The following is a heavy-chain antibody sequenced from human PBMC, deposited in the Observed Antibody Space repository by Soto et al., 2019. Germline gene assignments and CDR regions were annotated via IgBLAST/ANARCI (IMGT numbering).Heavy chain of an antibody. CDR2: ISGSGDNT. V-gene: IGHV3-23*01. D-gene: IGHD3-10*01. CDR1: GFTFSNYV. J-gene: IGHJ4*02. CDR3: AKLTLVLALGFDY. Sequence: EVHLLDSGGGLVQPGGSLRLSCAASGFTFSNYVMSWVRQAPGKGLEWVSSISGSGDNTYYADSVTGRFTISRDNSKNTLFLQMNSLRAEDTALYYCAKLTLVLALGFDYWGQGTLVTVSS.